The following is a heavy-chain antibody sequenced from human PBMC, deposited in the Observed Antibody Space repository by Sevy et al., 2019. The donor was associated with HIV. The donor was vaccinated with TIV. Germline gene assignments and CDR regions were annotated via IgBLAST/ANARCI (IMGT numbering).Heavy chain of an antibody. V-gene: IGHV3-15*07. J-gene: IGHJ6*02. Sequence: GGSLRLSCAASGFTFSNAWMNWVRQAPGKGLEWVGRIKSKTDGGTTDYAAPVKGRFTISRDDSRNTLYLQMNSLKTGDKAVYYCTTERGWWSQTAGGMDVWGQGTTGTVSS. D-gene: IGHD2-15*01. CDR3: TTERGWWSQTAGGMDV. CDR2: IKSKTDGGTT. CDR1: GFTFSNAW.